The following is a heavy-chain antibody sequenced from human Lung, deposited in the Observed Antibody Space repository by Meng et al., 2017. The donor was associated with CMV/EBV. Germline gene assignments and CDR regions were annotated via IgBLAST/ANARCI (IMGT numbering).Heavy chain of an antibody. D-gene: IGHD2-21*01. CDR3: TKSCGGDCYAQYYYYGMDV. V-gene: IGHV5-51*01. Sequence: GEXXKISCQGSGYSFASYWIGWVRQMPGKGLEWMGIIYPGDSDTRYSPSFEGQVTISADKSISTAYLQWSSLKASDTAMYYCTKSCGGDCYAQYYYYGMDVWXQGTXVTVSS. CDR2: IYPGDSDT. J-gene: IGHJ6*02. CDR1: GYSFASYW.